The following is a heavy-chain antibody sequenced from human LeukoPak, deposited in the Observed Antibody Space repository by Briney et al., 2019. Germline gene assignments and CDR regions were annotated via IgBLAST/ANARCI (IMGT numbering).Heavy chain of an antibody. CDR1: GYTLTELS. CDR2: FDPEDGET. Sequence: ASVKVYCKVSGYTLTELSMHWVRQAPGKGLEWMGGFDPEDGETIYAQKFQGRVTMTEDTSTDTAYMELSSLRSEDTAVYYCATGVRFLEWLPLEYWGQGTLVTVSS. J-gene: IGHJ4*02. CDR3: ATGVRFLEWLPLEY. D-gene: IGHD3-3*01. V-gene: IGHV1-24*01.